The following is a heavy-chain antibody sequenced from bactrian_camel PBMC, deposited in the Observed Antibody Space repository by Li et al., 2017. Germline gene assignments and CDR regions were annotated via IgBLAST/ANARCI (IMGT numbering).Heavy chain of an antibody. V-gene: IGHV3S55*01. CDR1: GFSFDASD. CDR2: VSSAGRR. J-gene: IGHJ4*01. CDR3: AADSSSWYHYYR. D-gene: IGHD6*01. Sequence: VQLVESGGGSVQVGETLRLSCTASGFSFDASDMGWYRQIPGSACELVSSVSSAGRRYYADSVRGRFTISKDVAKNTLYLQMNSLKSDDTAMYFCAADSSSWYHYYRWGRGTQVTVS.